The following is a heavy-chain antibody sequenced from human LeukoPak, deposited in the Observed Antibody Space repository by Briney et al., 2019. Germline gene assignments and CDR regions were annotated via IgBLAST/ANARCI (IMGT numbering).Heavy chain of an antibody. CDR1: GGSISSSSYY. Sequence: SQTLSLTCTVSGGSISSSSYYWGWIRQPPGKGLEWIGSIYYSGSTYYNPSLKSRVTISVDTSKNQFSLKLSSVTAADTDVYYCARGGCTICYIGSNWFDPWGQGTLVTVSS. V-gene: IGHV4-39*01. D-gene: IGHD2-2*02. J-gene: IGHJ5*02. CDR3: ARGGCTICYIGSNWFDP. CDR2: IYYSGST.